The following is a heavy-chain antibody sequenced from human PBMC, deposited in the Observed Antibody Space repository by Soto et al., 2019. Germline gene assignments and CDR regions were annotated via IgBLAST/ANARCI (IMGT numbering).Heavy chain of an antibody. J-gene: IGHJ4*02. CDR3: TTEPSVLRYFDWLLYPTHFFDY. CDR1: GFTFSNAW. D-gene: IGHD3-9*01. V-gene: IGHV3-15*01. CDR2: IKSKTDGGTT. Sequence: GGSLRLSCAAPGFTFSNAWMSWVRQAPGKGLEWVGRIKSKTDGGTTDYAAPVKGRFTISRDDSKNTLYLQMNSLKTEDTAVYYCTTEPSVLRYFDWLLYPTHFFDYWGQGTLVTVSS.